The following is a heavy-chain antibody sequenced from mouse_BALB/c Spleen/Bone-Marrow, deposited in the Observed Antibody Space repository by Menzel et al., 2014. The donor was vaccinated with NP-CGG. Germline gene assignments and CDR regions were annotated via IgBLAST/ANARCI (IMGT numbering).Heavy chain of an antibody. D-gene: IGHD2-3*01. CDR1: GYAFSSYW. Sequence: VKLQESGAELVRPGSSVKISCKASGYAFSSYWMNWVKQRPGQGLEWIGQIYPGDGDTNYNGKFKGKATLTVDKSSSTAYMQLSSLTSEDSAVYFCARWLLRYYAMDDWGQGTSVTVSS. J-gene: IGHJ4*01. CDR3: ARWLLRYYAMDD. V-gene: IGHV1-80*01. CDR2: IYPGDGDT.